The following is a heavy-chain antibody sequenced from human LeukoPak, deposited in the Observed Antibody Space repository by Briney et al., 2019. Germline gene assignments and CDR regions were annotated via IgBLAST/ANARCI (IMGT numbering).Heavy chain of an antibody. CDR1: GATFISYA. J-gene: IGHJ5*02. D-gene: IGHD3-10*01. V-gene: IGHV1-69*06. Sequence: SVKVSCKASGATFISYAMSWVRQAPGQGREWMGGIIPIFGTANYAQKFQGRVTITADKSTSTAYMELRSLRSDDTAVYYCARVGYYYGSGWFDPWGQGTLVTVSS. CDR3: ARVGYYYGSGWFDP. CDR2: IIPIFGTA.